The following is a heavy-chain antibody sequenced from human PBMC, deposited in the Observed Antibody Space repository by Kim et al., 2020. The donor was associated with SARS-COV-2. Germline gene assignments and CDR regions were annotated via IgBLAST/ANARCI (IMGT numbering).Heavy chain of an antibody. V-gene: IGHV4-39*07. J-gene: IGHJ4*02. CDR3: ASLGGWSPTDY. Sequence: SETLSLTCTVSGGSISSSSYYWGWIRQPPGKGLEWIGSIYYSGSTYYNPSLKSRVTISVDTSKNQFSLKLSSVTAADTAVYYCASLGGWSPTDYWGQGTLVTVSS. CDR1: GGSISSSSYY. CDR2: IYYSGST. D-gene: IGHD1-26*01.